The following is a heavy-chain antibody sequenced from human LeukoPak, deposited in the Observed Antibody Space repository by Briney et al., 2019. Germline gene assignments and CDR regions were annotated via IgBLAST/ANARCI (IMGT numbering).Heavy chain of an antibody. CDR3: ARAYSSSWYFNWFDP. D-gene: IGHD6-13*01. J-gene: IGHJ5*02. V-gene: IGHV4-38-2*02. Sequence: PSETLSLTCTVSGYSISSGYFWGWMRQPPGKGLEWIGSIYQSETAHYNPSLKSRVTISVDTSKNQFSLKLSSVTAADTAVYFCARAYSSSWYFNWFDPWGQGTQVTVSS. CDR2: IYQSETA. CDR1: GYSISSGYF.